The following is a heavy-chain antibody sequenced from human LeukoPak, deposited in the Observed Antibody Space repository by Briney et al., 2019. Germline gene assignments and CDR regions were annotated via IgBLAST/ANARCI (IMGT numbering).Heavy chain of an antibody. V-gene: IGHV3-23*01. J-gene: IGHJ4*02. CDR2: ISGSGGST. CDR3: AKDPLSYYDSSGYRYFDY. Sequence: GGSLRLSCAASGXTFNNYAMNWVRQAPGKGLEWVSGISGSGGSTYYADSVKGRFTISRDNSKNTLYLQMNRLRAEDTAVYFCAKDPLSYYDSSGYRYFDYWGQGTLVTVSS. CDR1: GXTFNNYA. D-gene: IGHD3-22*01.